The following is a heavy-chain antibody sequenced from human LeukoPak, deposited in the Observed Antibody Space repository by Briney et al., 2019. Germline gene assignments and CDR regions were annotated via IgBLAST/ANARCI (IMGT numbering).Heavy chain of an antibody. V-gene: IGHV3-48*04. CDR3: ASFETVAAYPFDY. CDR2: ISSSSSTI. J-gene: IGHJ4*02. Sequence: GGSLRLSCAASGFTFSSYSMNWVRQAPGKGLEWVSYISSSSSTIYYADSVKGRFTISRDNAKNSLYLQMSSLRVADTAVYYCASFETVAAYPFDYWGQGTLVTVSS. D-gene: IGHD6-19*01. CDR1: GFTFSSYS.